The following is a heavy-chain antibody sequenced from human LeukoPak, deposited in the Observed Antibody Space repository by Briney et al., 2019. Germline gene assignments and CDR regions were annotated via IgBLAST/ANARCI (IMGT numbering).Heavy chain of an antibody. J-gene: IGHJ4*02. V-gene: IGHV1-46*01. CDR3: ARSLWTFVTVTTIFDY. Sequence: GASVKVSCKASGYTFTSYYMHWVRQAPGQGLEWMGIINPSGGSTSYAQKFQGRVTMTRDMSTSTVYMELSSLRSEDTAVYYCARSLWTFVTVTTIFDYWGQGTLVTVSS. CDR1: GYTFTSYY. CDR2: INPSGGST. D-gene: IGHD4-17*01.